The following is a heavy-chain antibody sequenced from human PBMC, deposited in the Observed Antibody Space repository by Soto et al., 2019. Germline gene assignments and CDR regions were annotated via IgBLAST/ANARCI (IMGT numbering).Heavy chain of an antibody. J-gene: IGHJ6*02. CDR1: GGSISSYY. V-gene: IGHV4-59*01. CDR2: IYYSGST. D-gene: IGHD6-13*01. CDR3: ARESSSWTGGGYYYYYGMDV. Sequence: PSETLSLTCAVSGGSISSYYWSWIRQPPGKGLGWIGYIYYSGSTNYNPSLKSRVTISVDTSKNQFSLKLSSVTAADTAVYYCARESSSWTGGGYYYYYGMDVWGQGTTVTVSS.